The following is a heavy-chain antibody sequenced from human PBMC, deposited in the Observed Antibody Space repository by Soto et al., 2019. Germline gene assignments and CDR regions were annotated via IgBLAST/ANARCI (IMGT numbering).Heavy chain of an antibody. CDR2: IYYSGST. D-gene: IGHD4-17*01. CDR3: ARHRHDYGDYVPDYFDY. Sequence: QLQLQESGPGLVKPSETLSLTCTVSGGSISSSSYYWGWIRQPPGKGLEWIGSIYYSGSTYYNPSLKSRVTISVDTSKNQFSLKLSSVTAADTAVYYCARHRHDYGDYVPDYFDYWGQGTLVTVSS. J-gene: IGHJ4*02. CDR1: GGSISSSSYY. V-gene: IGHV4-39*01.